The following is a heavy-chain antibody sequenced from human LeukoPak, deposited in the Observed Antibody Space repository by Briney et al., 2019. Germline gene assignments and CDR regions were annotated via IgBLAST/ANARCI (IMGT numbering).Heavy chain of an antibody. CDR3: ARVLSENYYYYYYMDV. V-gene: IGHV3-21*01. Sequence: GGSLRLSCEASGFTFNTYSMNWARQAPGKGLEWVSSISSSSSYIYYADSVKGRFTISRDNAKNSLYLQMNSLRAEDTAVYYCARVLSENYYYYYYMDVWGKGTTVTVSS. CDR2: ISSSSSYI. CDR1: GFTFNTYS. J-gene: IGHJ6*03.